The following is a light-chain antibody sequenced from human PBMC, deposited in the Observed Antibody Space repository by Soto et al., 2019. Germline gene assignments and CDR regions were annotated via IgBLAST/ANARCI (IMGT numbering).Light chain of an antibody. Sequence: QSVLAQPRSVSGSPGQSVTISCTGTSSDVGGYDYVSWYQQHPGKAPKLMIYDVTKRPSGVPDRFSGSRSGNTASLTISGLQAEDEADYYCSSYTSSTTLVFGPGTKVTVL. J-gene: IGLJ1*01. V-gene: IGLV2-11*01. CDR1: SSDVGGYDY. CDR2: DVT. CDR3: SSYTSSTTLV.